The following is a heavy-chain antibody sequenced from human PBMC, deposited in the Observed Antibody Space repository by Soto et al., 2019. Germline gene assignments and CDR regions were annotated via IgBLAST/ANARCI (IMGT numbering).Heavy chain of an antibody. CDR1: GFIFREYA. D-gene: IGHD2-8*01. CDR2: VGGGGGGI. J-gene: IGHJ3*02. Sequence: PGGSLRLSCAASGFIFREYAMSWVRQAPGKGLEWVSVVGGGGGGIYYADSVRGRFIVSRDDSSDTLYLQMDRLRVEDTAIYYCAKDSFSRNGIHDHFDIWGQGTMVTVSS. V-gene: IGHV3-23*01. CDR3: AKDSFSRNGIHDHFDI.